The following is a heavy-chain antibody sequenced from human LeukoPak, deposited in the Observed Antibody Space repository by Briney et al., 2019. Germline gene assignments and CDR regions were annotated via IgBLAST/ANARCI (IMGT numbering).Heavy chain of an antibody. Sequence: PSQTLSLTCTVSGGSISSGGYYWSWIRQPPGKGLEWIGYIYHSGSTYYNPSLKSRVTISVDRSKNQFSLKLSSVTAADTAVYYCARVHSGSYGNGAFDIWGQGTMVTVSS. J-gene: IGHJ3*02. CDR3: ARVHSGSYGNGAFDI. CDR2: IYHSGST. D-gene: IGHD1-26*01. CDR1: GGSISSGGYY. V-gene: IGHV4-30-2*01.